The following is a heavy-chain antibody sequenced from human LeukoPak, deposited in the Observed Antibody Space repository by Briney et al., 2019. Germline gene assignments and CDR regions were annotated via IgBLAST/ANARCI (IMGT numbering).Heavy chain of an antibody. J-gene: IGHJ5*02. CDR3: AKAVFAGLARNWFDP. Sequence: GGSLRLSCAASGFTFSSYSMNWVRQAPGKGLEWVSAISGSGGSTYYADSVKGRFTISRDNSKNTLYLQMNSLRAEDTAVYYCAKAVFAGLARNWFDPWGQGTLVTVSS. CDR1: GFTFSSYS. V-gene: IGHV3-23*01. D-gene: IGHD3-3*01. CDR2: ISGSGGST.